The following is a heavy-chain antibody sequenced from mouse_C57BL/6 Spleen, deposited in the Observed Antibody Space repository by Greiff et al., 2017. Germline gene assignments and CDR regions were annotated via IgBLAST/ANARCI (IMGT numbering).Heavy chain of an antibody. J-gene: IGHJ3*01. V-gene: IGHV1-47*01. CDR1: GYTFTAYP. CDR3: ARDGWLLPFAY. D-gene: IGHD2-3*01. Sequence: QVQLQQSGAELVKPGASVKMSCKASGYTFTAYPIEWVKQNHGKSLEWIGNFNPYNDDTNYNEKFKGKATLTVEKSSSTVYLELSRLTSDDSAVYCCARDGWLLPFAYWGQGTLVTVSA. CDR2: FNPYNDDT.